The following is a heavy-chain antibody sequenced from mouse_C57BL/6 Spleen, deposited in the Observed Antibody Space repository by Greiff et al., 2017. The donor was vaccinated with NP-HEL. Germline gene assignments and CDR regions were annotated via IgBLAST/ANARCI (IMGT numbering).Heavy chain of an antibody. Sequence: EVKVVESGGGLVQSGRSLRLSCATSGFTFSDFYMEWVRQAPGKGLEWIAASRNKANDYTTEYSASVKGRFIVSRDTSQSILYLQMNALRAEDTAIYYCARDARLTGRFAYWGQGTLVTVSA. CDR3: ARDARLTGRFAY. CDR2: SRNKANDYTT. D-gene: IGHD4-1*01. J-gene: IGHJ3*01. V-gene: IGHV7-1*01. CDR1: GFTFSDFY.